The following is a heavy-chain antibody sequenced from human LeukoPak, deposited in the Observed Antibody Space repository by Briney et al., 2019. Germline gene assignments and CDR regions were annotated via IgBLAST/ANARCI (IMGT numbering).Heavy chain of an antibody. CDR3: ARGKRYSGSRGAFDI. Sequence: GGSLRLSCAASGFTSSSYDMPWVRQATGGGLEWVSVIGTAGDTYYPGSVKGRFTISRDNAKNSLYLQMNSLRAGDTAVYYCARGKRYSGSRGAFDIWGQGTMVSVSS. CDR2: IGTAGDT. D-gene: IGHD1-26*01. V-gene: IGHV3-13*01. CDR1: GFTSSSYD. J-gene: IGHJ3*02.